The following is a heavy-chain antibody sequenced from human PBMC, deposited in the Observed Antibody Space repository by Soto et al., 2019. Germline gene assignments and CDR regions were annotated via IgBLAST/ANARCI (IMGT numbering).Heavy chain of an antibody. Sequence: QVQLQESGPGLVKPSQTLSLTCTVSGGSISSGDYYWSWIRQPPGKGLEWIGYIYYSGSTYYNPSLESRVTISVDTSKNQFALKLSSVTAADTAVYYCAREFVDVYMIRGVIMGWFDPWGQGTLVTVSS. D-gene: IGHD3-10*01. CDR2: IYYSGST. CDR3: AREFVDVYMIRGVIMGWFDP. V-gene: IGHV4-30-4*01. CDR1: GGSISSGDYY. J-gene: IGHJ5*02.